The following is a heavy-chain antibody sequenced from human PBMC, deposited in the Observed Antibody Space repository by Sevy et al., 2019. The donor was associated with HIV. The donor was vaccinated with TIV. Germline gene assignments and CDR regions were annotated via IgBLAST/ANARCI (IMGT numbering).Heavy chain of an antibody. V-gene: IGHV1-2*02. CDR2: INPNDGVT. J-gene: IGHJ6*02. D-gene: IGHD4-17*01. Sequence: ASVKVSCKASGYTFSDYYIHWVRQAPGQGLEWMAWINPNDGVTHYAQRFQGGVTLTRDTSVITVYMELRGLRYDDTAIYYCARLTTRPTSDLYGMDVWGQGTPVTVSS. CDR1: GYTFSDYY. CDR3: ARLTTRPTSDLYGMDV.